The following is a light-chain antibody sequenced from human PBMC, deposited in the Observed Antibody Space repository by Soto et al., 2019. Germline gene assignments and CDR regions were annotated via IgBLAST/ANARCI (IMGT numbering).Light chain of an antibody. V-gene: IGKV1-39*01. J-gene: IGKJ5*01. CDR2: AAS. Sequence: IQMTQSPSSLSSSVGDRVTITCRASQNIDTYLNWYQQKPGKAPILLIYAASSLQSVVPSRFSGSGSGTDFTLTISSLQPDDFATYSCQQTYSIPPDLTFGQWTRLDIK. CDR1: QNIDTY. CDR3: QQTYSIPPDLT.